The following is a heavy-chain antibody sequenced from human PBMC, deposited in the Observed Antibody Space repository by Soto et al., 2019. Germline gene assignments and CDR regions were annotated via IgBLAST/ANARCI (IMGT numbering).Heavy chain of an antibody. CDR1: GASISTYY. J-gene: IGHJ5*02. V-gene: IGHV4-4*07. D-gene: IGHD2-15*01. Sequence: SETLSLTCTVSGASISTYYWSWIRQPAGKGLEWIGRLYTSGTTNYNPSLKSRVTMSVDTSKNQFSLKLGPVTAADTAVYFCARDGAHCSGGTCYSVWFDPWGPGTLVTVSS. CDR2: LYTSGTT. CDR3: ARDGAHCSGGTCYSVWFDP.